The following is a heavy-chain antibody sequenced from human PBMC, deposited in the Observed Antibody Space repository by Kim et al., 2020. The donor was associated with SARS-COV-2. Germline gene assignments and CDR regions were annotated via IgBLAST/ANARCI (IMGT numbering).Heavy chain of an antibody. V-gene: IGHV3-64D*09. Sequence: GGSLRLSCSASGFSFSNYAMHWVRQPPGKGLEYVSSISDNGGITFYPDSVRGRFTISRDNSKNTLHLQMSGLITEDTAMYYCVSRARAYFDSKWGQGTLVTVSS. CDR3: VSRARAYFDSK. D-gene: IGHD3-22*01. J-gene: IGHJ4*02. CDR2: ISDNGGIT. CDR1: GFSFSNYA.